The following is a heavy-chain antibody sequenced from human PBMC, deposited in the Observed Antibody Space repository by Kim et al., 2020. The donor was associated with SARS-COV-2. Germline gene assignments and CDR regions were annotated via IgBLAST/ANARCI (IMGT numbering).Heavy chain of an antibody. V-gene: IGHV4-34*01. CDR1: GGSFSGYY. D-gene: IGHD2-21*02. CDR3: ASLYCGGDCPLGP. CDR2: INHSGST. Sequence: SETLSLTCAVYGGSFSGYYWSWIRQPPGKGLEWIGEINHSGSTNYNPSLKSRVTISVDTSKNQFSLKLSSVTAADTAVYYCASLYCGGDCPLGPWGQGT. J-gene: IGHJ5*02.